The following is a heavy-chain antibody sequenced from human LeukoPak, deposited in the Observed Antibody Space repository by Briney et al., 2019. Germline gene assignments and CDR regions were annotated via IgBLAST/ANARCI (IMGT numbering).Heavy chain of an antibody. CDR2: INHSGST. J-gene: IGHJ1*01. V-gene: IGHV4-34*01. CDR1: GGSLSGYY. CDR3: ARSKLRFLAFQH. D-gene: IGHD3-3*01. Sequence: SEALSLTCAVYGGSLSGYYWSWIRQPPGKGLEWIGEINHSGSTNYNPSLKSRVTISVDTSKNQFSLKLSSVTAADTAVYYCARSKLRFLAFQHWGQGTLVTVSS.